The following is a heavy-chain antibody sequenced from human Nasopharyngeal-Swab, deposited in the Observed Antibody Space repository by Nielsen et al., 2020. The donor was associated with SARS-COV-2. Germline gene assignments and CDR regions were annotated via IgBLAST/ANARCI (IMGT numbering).Heavy chain of an antibody. V-gene: IGHV3-30*18. Sequence: GESLKISCAASGFTFSSSGMDWVRQAPGKGLEWVAVISYDGSNEYYGDSVKGRFTISRDNSKNTLYLQMNSLRVDDTAVYYCAKDVHGDYGGIDYWGQGILDTVSS. CDR1: GFTFSSSG. CDR2: ISYDGSNE. J-gene: IGHJ4*02. CDR3: AKDVHGDYGGIDY. D-gene: IGHD4-17*01.